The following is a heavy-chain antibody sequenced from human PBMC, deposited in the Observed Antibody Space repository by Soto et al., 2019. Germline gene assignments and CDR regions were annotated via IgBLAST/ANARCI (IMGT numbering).Heavy chain of an antibody. CDR3: SRGELLLRELTFGAFDI. V-gene: IGHV3-21*01. J-gene: IGHJ3*02. CDR1: GFTFSSYS. Sequence: GGSLRLSCAASGFTFSSYSMNWVRQAPGKGLEWVSSISSSSSDIYYADSVKGRFTISRDNAKNSMYLQMNSLRAEDTAVYYYSRGELLLRELTFGAFDIWGQGTMVTVSS. CDR2: ISSSSSDI. D-gene: IGHD3-16*02.